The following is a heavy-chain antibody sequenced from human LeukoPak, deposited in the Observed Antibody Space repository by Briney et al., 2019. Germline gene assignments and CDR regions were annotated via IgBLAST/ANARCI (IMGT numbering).Heavy chain of an antibody. D-gene: IGHD1-26*01. J-gene: IGHJ5*02. CDR2: IFHRGST. V-gene: IGHV4-59*11. Sequence: PSETLSLNCTGSGGSISSHYWSWIRQPPGKGLEWIGYIFHRGSTNYNPSLKSRVTISVDTSKNQISLRVTSVTAADTAVYYCARGGSQDAFFSSGFDPWGQGALVTVSS. CDR1: GGSISSHY. CDR3: ARGGSQDAFFSSGFDP.